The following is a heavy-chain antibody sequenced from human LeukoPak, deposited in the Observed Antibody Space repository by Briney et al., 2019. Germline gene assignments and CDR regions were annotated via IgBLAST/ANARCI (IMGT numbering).Heavy chain of an antibody. V-gene: IGHV3-49*03. CDR2: IRSNTYGGTT. J-gene: IGHJ4*02. Sequence: PGGSLRLSCTASGFTFGDYAMSWFRQAPGKALEFIGFIRSNTYGGTTEYAASVKGRFIISRDNSKSIAFLQMNSLKTEDTAVYYCTRGRTLPGAKYYFDHWGQGTLVTVSS. D-gene: IGHD1-1*01. CDR1: GFTFGDYA. CDR3: TRGRTLPGAKYYFDH.